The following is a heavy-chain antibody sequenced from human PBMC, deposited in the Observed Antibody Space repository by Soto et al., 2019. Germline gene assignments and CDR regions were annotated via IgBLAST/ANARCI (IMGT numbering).Heavy chain of an antibody. D-gene: IGHD3-9*01. CDR1: GYTFTGYY. CDR3: ARHSRYGENWLDP. CDR2: INPNSGGT. Sequence: ASVKVSCKASGYTFTGYYMHWVRQAPGQGLEWMGWINPNSGGTNYAQKFQGRVTMTRDTSISTAYMELSRLRSDDTAVYYCARHSRYGENWLDPWGQGTLVTVSS. V-gene: IGHV1-2*02. J-gene: IGHJ5*02.